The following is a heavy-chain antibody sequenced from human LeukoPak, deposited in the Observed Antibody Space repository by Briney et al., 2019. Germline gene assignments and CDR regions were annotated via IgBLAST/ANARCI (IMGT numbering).Heavy chain of an antibody. CDR1: GFTVSNNY. CDR3: ARGLIAVAGTDAFDF. CDR2: IFSGGIT. V-gene: IGHV3-53*01. D-gene: IGHD6-19*01. Sequence: GGSLRLSCAASGFTVSNNYMTWVRQAPGKGLECVSVIFSGGITYYADSVKGRFTISRDRSKNTLYLQMNSLRAEDTAVYYCARGLIAVAGTDAFDFWGRGAMVTVSS. J-gene: IGHJ3*01.